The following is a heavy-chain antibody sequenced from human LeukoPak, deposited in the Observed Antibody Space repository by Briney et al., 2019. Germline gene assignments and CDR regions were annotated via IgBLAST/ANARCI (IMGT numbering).Heavy chain of an antibody. Sequence: GGSLRLSCAASGFTFSNYAMSWGRQAPGKGLEWVSAISGRGGTTYYADSVKGRFTISRDNSKNTLYLQMNSLRAEDTAVYYCAKVSTYGDDYHDAFDIWGQGTMVTVSS. CDR1: GFTFSNYA. D-gene: IGHD4-17*01. J-gene: IGHJ3*02. CDR2: ISGRGGTT. V-gene: IGHV3-23*01. CDR3: AKVSTYGDDYHDAFDI.